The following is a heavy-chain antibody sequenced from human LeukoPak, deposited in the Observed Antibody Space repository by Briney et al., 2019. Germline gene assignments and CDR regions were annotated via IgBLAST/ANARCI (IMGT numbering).Heavy chain of an antibody. CDR2: IYNGGNK. D-gene: IGHD2-15*01. Sequence: GGSLRLSCAASGFTFSSYAMSWVRQAPGKGLEWVSVIYNGGNKYYIDSVKGRFTISRDTSKNTLYLQMNSLRAEDTAVYYCASRHCSGGGCYFAGADPFDYWVQGTLVTVSS. CDR3: ASRHCSGGGCYFAGADPFDY. J-gene: IGHJ4*02. V-gene: IGHV3-23*03. CDR1: GFTFSSYA.